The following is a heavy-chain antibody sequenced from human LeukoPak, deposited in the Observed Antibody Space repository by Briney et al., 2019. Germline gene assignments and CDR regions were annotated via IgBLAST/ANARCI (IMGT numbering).Heavy chain of an antibody. Sequence: ASVKVSCKASGYTFTVYYMHWVRQAPGQGLERMGWINPNSGSTKYAQNFEGRVTMTRDTSITTAYMELSSLRSDDTAIYYCARECSGTYCGEDWGQGTLVTVSS. D-gene: IGHD1-26*01. V-gene: IGHV1-2*02. CDR3: ARECSGTYCGED. J-gene: IGHJ4*02. CDR1: GYTFTVYY. CDR2: INPNSGST.